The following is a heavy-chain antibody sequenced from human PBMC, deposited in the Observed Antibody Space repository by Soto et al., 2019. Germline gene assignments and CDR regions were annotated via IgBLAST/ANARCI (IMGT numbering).Heavy chain of an antibody. Sequence: QVQLVESGGGVVQPGRSLRLSCAASGFTFSSYAMHWVRQAPGKGLEWVAVISYDGSNKYYADSVKGQFTISRYNSKNTLYLQMSSLRAEDTAVYYCARYVRYFDWPTYGMEVWGQGTTVTVSS. CDR2: ISYDGSNK. CDR1: GFTFSSYA. D-gene: IGHD3-9*01. J-gene: IGHJ6*02. V-gene: IGHV3-30-3*01. CDR3: ARYVRYFDWPTYGMEV.